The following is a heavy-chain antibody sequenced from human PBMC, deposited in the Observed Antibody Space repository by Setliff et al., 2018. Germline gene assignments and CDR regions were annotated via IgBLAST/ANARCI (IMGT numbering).Heavy chain of an antibody. CDR3: ARDTYTIFGVVPSEAHAFDI. CDR2: ISYDGSNK. V-gene: IGHV3-30*04. J-gene: IGHJ3*02. D-gene: IGHD3-3*01. Sequence: PGGSLRLSCAASGFTFSSYAMHWVRQAPGKGLEWVAVISYDGSNKYYADSVKGRFTISRDNAKNPLYLQMNSLRAEDTAVYYCARDTYTIFGVVPSEAHAFDIWGQGTMVTVSS. CDR1: GFTFSSYA.